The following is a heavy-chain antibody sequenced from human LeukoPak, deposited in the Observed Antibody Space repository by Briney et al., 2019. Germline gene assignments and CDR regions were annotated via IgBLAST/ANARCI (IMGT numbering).Heavy chain of an antibody. CDR3: ARVGSPLIIDY. D-gene: IGHD3-10*01. V-gene: IGHV4-34*01. CDR2: INHSGTT. J-gene: IGHJ4*02. Sequence: SETLSLTCAVSGGSFSGYYWSWIRQPPGKGLEWIGDINHSGTTNYNPSLKSRVTISVYTSTNQFSLKLTSVTAADTAVYYCARVGSPLIIDYWGPGTLVTVSS. CDR1: GGSFSGYY.